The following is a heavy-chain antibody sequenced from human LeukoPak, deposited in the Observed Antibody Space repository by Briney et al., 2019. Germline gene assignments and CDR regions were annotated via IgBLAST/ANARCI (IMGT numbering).Heavy chain of an antibody. CDR2: ISPSSHYI. D-gene: IGHD5-18*01. V-gene: IGHV3-21*04. J-gene: IGHJ6*03. CDR3: ARDRHTAMVYYYYYMDV. Sequence: GSLRLSCAGSGFNFSNYSINWVRQAPGKGLEWVSSISPSSHYIYYADSVRGRFTISRDNARNSLYLQMNSLRDEDTAVYYCARDRHTAMVYYYYYMDVWGTGTTVTVSS. CDR1: GFNFSNYS.